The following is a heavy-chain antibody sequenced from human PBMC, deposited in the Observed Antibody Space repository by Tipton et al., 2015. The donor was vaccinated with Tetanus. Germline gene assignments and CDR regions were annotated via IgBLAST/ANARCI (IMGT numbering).Heavy chain of an antibody. V-gene: IGHV3-7*03. D-gene: IGHD5-18*01. CDR2: IKQDGNEK. J-gene: IGHJ4*02. Sequence: SLRLSCAASGFDFRSDWMTWVRQAPGKGLEWVANIKQDGNEKYHVDSVKGRFTISRDNGKNLLFLQMTSLRAEDTAMYYCRAGSWLGGPGTLVTVSS. CDR3: RAGSWL. CDR1: GFDFRSDW.